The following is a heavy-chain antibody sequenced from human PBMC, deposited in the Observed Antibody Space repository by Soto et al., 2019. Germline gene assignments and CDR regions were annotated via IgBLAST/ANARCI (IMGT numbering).Heavy chain of an antibody. J-gene: IGHJ4*02. Sequence: QLQLQESGPGLVKPSETLSLTCTVSGGSISSSSYYWGWIRQPPGKGLEWIGSIYYSGSTYYNPSLKSRVTISVDTSKNQFSLKLSSVTAADTAVYYCARPGVYSGSYFDYWGQGTLVTVSS. CDR1: GGSISSSSYY. CDR3: ARPGVYSGSYFDY. D-gene: IGHD1-26*01. V-gene: IGHV4-39*01. CDR2: IYYSGST.